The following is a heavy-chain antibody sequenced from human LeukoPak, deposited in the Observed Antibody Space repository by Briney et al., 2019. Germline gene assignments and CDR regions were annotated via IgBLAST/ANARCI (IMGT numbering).Heavy chain of an antibody. J-gene: IGHJ4*02. CDR2: ISGSGDST. V-gene: IGHV3-23*01. CDR3: AKRGVTPRRDFDY. D-gene: IGHD2-8*02. CDR1: GFTFSRYG. Sequence: GGSLRLSCAASGFTFSRYGMHWVRQAPGKGLEWVSGISGSGDSTYYADSVKGRFTISRDNSKNTLNLQMNSLRAEDTALYYCAKRGVTPRRDFDYWGQGTLVTVSS.